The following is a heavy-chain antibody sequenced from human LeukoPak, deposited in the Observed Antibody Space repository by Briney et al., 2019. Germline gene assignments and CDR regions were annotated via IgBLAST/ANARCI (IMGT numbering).Heavy chain of an antibody. CDR2: IYYSGST. V-gene: IGHV4-39*07. CDR3: ARVGYSYGYY. J-gene: IGHJ4*02. Sequence: SETLSLTCTVSGGSISSSSYYWGWIRQPPGKGLEWIGNIYYSGSTYYNPSLESRVTISVDTSKNQFSLKLSSVTAADTAVYYCARVGYSYGYYWGQGTLVTVSS. CDR1: GGSISSSSYY. D-gene: IGHD5-18*01.